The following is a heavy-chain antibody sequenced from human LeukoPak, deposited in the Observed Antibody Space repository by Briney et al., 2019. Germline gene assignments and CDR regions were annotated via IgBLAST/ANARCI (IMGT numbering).Heavy chain of an antibody. CDR3: ARGFLMTAIPGGAPGY. D-gene: IGHD2-21*02. J-gene: IGHJ4*02. Sequence: GGSLRLSCAASGFTFSSYEMNWVRQAPGKGLEWVSYISSSGSTIYYADSVKGRFTISRDNAKNSLYLQMNSLRAEDTAVYYCARGFLMTAIPGGAPGYWGQGTLVTVSS. CDR2: ISSSGSTI. V-gene: IGHV3-48*03. CDR1: GFTFSSYE.